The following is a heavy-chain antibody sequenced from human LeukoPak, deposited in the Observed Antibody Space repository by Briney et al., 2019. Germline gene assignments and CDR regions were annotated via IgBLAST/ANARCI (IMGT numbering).Heavy chain of an antibody. CDR1: GFTFSSYW. J-gene: IGHJ6*02. Sequence: PGGSLRLSCAASGFTFSSYWMSWVRQAPGKGLEWVANIKQDGSEKYYVDSVKGRFTIPRDNAKNSLYLQMNSLRAEDTAVYYCARVSPLYYDFWSGYYPYYGMDVWGQGTTVTVSS. V-gene: IGHV3-7*01. CDR2: IKQDGSEK. D-gene: IGHD3-3*01. CDR3: ARVSPLYYDFWSGYYPYYGMDV.